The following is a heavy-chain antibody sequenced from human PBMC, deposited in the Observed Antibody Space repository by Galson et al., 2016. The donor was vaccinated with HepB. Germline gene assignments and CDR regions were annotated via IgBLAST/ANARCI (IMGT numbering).Heavy chain of an antibody. V-gene: IGHV4-61*01. J-gene: IGHJ4*02. Sequence: SETLSLTCTVSGGSVNSGSHYWSWIRQPPGKTLEWIGYVYHSGTTNYTPSLKSRLTVSVDTSKNQFSLTLTSVTAADTAVYFCARIKRPASGDYAFDSWGQGTLVTVSS. CDR2: VYHSGTT. CDR1: GGSVNSGSHY. D-gene: IGHD4-17*01. CDR3: ARIKRPASGDYAFDS.